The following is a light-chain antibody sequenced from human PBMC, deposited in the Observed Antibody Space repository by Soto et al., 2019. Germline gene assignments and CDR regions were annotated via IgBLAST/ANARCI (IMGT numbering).Light chain of an antibody. J-gene: IGKJ2*01. CDR3: QQYESTPPT. CDR2: WAS. V-gene: IGKV4-1*01. CDR1: QSVLYSSNNKNY. Sequence: DIVMTQSPDSLAVSLGERATINCKSSQSVLYSSNNKNYLAWYQQRPGQPPKLLNYWASTRESGVPDRFRGSGYGTDFTLTITSLQAEDVAVYYCQQYESTPPTFGQGPKLEIK.